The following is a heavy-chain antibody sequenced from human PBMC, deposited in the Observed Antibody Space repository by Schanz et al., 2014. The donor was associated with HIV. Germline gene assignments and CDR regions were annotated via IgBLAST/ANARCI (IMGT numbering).Heavy chain of an antibody. CDR3: ARDSGPGIY. V-gene: IGHV3-30*03. CDR1: GFTFSNYG. J-gene: IGHJ4*02. D-gene: IGHD3-10*01. CDR2: ISYDGSYK. Sequence: QVRLVASGGGVVQPGRSLRLSCAASGFTFSNYGMHWVRQAPGKGLGWVAIISYDGSYKYYADSVKGRFTISRDNPKNRLFLQMNSLRAEDRALYYCARDSGPGIYWGQGTLVTVSS.